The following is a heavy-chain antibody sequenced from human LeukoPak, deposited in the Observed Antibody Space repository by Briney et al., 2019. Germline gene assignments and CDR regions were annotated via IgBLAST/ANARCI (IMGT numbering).Heavy chain of an antibody. J-gene: IGHJ4*02. CDR2: INPSGGST. Sequence: ASVKVSCKASGYTFTSYCMRWVRQAPGQGLEWMGIINPSGGSTSYAQKFQGRATMTRDTSTSTVYMELSSLRSEDTAVYYCARDLVVGEPHFDPGSYLDYWGRGTLVTVSS. D-gene: IGHD2-8*02. CDR3: ARDLVVGEPHFDPGSYLDY. V-gene: IGHV1-46*01. CDR1: GYTFTSYC.